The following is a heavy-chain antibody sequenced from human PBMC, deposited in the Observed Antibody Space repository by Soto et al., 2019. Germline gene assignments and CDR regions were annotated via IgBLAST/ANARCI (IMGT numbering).Heavy chain of an antibody. J-gene: IGHJ4*02. CDR1: GGSISGSSFY. D-gene: IGHD6-13*01. CDR3: ARKSTGYSVEVDY. V-gene: IGHV4-39*01. Sequence: SETLSLTCAVSGGSISGSSFYWGWIRQPPETGLESIGSIHYSGSTYYNPSLKSRVTMSVDTSKNQFSLKLTSVTAADTAVYYCARKSTGYSVEVDYWGQGTLVTVSS. CDR2: IHYSGST.